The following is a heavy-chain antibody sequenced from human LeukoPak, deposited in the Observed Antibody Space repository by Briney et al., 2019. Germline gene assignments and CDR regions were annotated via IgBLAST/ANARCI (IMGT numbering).Heavy chain of an antibody. CDR3: ARDAGYCTNGVCYDYYYYGMDV. CDR1: GFTFSSYS. Sequence: PGMSLRLSCAASGFTFSSYSMNWVRQAPGKGLEWVSSISSSSSYIYYADSVKGRFTISRDNAKNSLYLQMNSLRAEDTAVYYCARDAGYCTNGVCYDYYYYGMDVWGQGTTVTVSS. D-gene: IGHD2-8*01. J-gene: IGHJ6*02. CDR2: ISSSSSYI. V-gene: IGHV3-21*01.